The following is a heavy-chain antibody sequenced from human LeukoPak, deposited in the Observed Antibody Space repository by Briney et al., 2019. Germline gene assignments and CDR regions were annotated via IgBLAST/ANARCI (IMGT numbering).Heavy chain of an antibody. V-gene: IGHV1-69*04. CDR1: GGTFSSYA. CDR3: ARPGLRYSSSHQYYYYGVDV. Sequence: SVKVSCKASGGTFSSYAISWVRQAPGQGLEWMGRIIPILGIANYAQKFQGRVTITANKSTSTAYMELSSLRSEDTAVYYCARPGLRYSSSHQYYYYGVDVWGQGTTVTVSS. D-gene: IGHD6-13*01. CDR2: IIPILGIA. J-gene: IGHJ6*02.